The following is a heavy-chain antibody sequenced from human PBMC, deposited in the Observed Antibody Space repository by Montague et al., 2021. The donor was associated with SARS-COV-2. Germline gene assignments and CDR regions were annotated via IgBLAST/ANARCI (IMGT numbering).Heavy chain of an antibody. J-gene: IGHJ2*01. Sequence: SETLSLTCSVSGASMRTYYWTWIREPPGRGLEWIGYISNSGITNYNPSLKSRATISLDTSKTQFSLKLTSVATSDTALYYCARDLGWGRWYVDVWGRGTLVTVSS. CDR2: ISNSGIT. V-gene: IGHV4-59*01. CDR1: GASMRTYY. D-gene: IGHD1-26*01. CDR3: ARDLGWGRWYVDV.